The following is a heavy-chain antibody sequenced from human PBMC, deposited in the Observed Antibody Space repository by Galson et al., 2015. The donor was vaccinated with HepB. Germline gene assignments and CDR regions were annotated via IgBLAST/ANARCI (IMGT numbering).Heavy chain of an antibody. CDR2: IRFDGSDE. J-gene: IGHJ1*01. Sequence: SLRLSCAASGFTFYTYGMHWVRQAPGKGLEWVAFIRFDGSDEYYADSVKGRFTISRDNSKNTLYLQMNSLRAEDTAVYYCAKGNHYDSSASSPEYFQHWGQGTLVTVSS. CDR1: GFTFYTYG. D-gene: IGHD3-22*01. CDR3: AKGNHYDSSASSPEYFQH. V-gene: IGHV3-30*02.